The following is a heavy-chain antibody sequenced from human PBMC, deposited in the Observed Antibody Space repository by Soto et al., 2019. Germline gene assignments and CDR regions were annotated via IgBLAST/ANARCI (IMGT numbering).Heavy chain of an antibody. J-gene: IGHJ4*02. CDR3: ARERGGRNDY. V-gene: IGHV1-69*08. D-gene: IGHD1-26*01. CDR1: GGTFSSYT. CDR2: IIPILGIA. Sequence: QVQLVQSGAEVKKPGSSVKVSCKASGGTFSSYTISWVRQAPGQGLERMGRIIPILGIANYAQKFQGRVTITADKSTSTAYMELSSLRSEDTAVYYCARERGGRNDYWGQGTLVTVSS.